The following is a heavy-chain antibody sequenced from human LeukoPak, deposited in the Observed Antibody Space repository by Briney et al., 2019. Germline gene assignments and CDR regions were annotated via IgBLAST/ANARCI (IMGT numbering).Heavy chain of an antibody. J-gene: IGHJ6*03. CDR1: GGSFSGYY. CDR3: ARDLGELSSNYYYNYMDV. Sequence: SETLSLTCAVYGGSFSGYYWSWIRQPPGKGLEWIGEINHSGSTNYNPSLKSRVTISVDTSKNQFSLKLSSVTAADTAVYYCARDLGELSSNYYYNYMDVWGKGTTVTVSS. CDR2: INHSGST. D-gene: IGHD3-16*02. V-gene: IGHV4-34*01.